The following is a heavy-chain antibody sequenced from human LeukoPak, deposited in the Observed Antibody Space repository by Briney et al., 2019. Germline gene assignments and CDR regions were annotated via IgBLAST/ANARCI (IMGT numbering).Heavy chain of an antibody. CDR2: ISGSGGST. D-gene: IGHD3-3*01. J-gene: IGHJ1*01. V-gene: IGHV3-23*01. CDR1: GFTFSSYA. CDR3: AKSLPEPYYDFWSGYYTLEYSQH. Sequence: GGSLRLSCAASGFTFSSYAMSWVRQAPGKGLEWVSAISGSGGSTYYADSVKGRFTISRDNSKNTLYLQMNSLRAEDTAVYYCAKSLPEPYYDFWSGYYTLEYSQHWGQGTLVTVSS.